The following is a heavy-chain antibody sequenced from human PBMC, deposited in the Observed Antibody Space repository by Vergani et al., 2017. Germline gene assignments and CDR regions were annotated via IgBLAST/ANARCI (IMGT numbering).Heavy chain of an antibody. D-gene: IGHD3-10*01. CDR2: IYHSGST. J-gene: IGHJ4*02. V-gene: IGHV4-30-2*01. CDR1: GGSISSGGYS. Sequence: QLQLQESGSGLVKPSQTLSLTCAVSGGSISSGGYSWSWIRQPPGKGLEWIGYIYHSGSTYYNPSLKSRVTTSVDRSKNQFSLKLSSVTAADTAVYYCARNGFGEPLNFDYWGQGTLVTVSS. CDR3: ARNGFGEPLNFDY.